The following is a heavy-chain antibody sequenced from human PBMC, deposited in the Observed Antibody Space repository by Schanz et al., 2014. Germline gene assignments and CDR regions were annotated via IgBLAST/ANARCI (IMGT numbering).Heavy chain of an antibody. Sequence: EVQLVEYGGGLVQPGESLRLSCAASGFTFSAYWMAWVRQAPGKGLEWVAAINQAASLQYYVDSVKGRFTISRDNSKNTLYLQMNSLRAEDTAVYYCARDPYGKNSGDFDYWGQGTLVTVSS. CDR3: ARDPYGKNSGDFDY. CDR1: GFTFSAYW. V-gene: IGHV3-7*03. D-gene: IGHD4-17*01. J-gene: IGHJ4*02. CDR2: INQAASLQ.